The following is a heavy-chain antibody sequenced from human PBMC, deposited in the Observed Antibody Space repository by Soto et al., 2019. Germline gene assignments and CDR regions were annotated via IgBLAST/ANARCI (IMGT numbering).Heavy chain of an antibody. J-gene: IGHJ4*02. CDR3: ATLPPQIELSVLPIST. Sequence: QVQLQESGPGLVKPSGTLSLTCAVSGGYISSTNWWSWVRQSPGKGLEWIGEIYHSGSTNYNPSLRSLVTILGDQANNHLPLKIRSVTAAYTARYYCATLPPQIELSVLPISTWGQGTLVTVTS. CDR2: IYHSGST. V-gene: IGHV4-4*02. CDR1: GGYISSTNW. D-gene: IGHD3-16*02.